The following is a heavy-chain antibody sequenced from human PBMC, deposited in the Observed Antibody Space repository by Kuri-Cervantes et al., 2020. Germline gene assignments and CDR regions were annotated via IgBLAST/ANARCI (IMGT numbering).Heavy chain of an antibody. CDR2: IYHSGST. D-gene: IGHD2-2*01. CDR1: GGSISSGGYS. V-gene: IGHV4-30-2*05. CDR3: ARGPNCSSTSCYALNWFDP. J-gene: IGHJ5*02. Sequence: SETLSLTCAVSGGSISSGGYSWSWIRQPPGKGLEWIGYIYHSGSTYYNPSLKSRVTISVDTSKNQFSLKLSSVTAADTAVYYCARGPNCSSTSCYALNWFDPWGQGTPVTVSS.